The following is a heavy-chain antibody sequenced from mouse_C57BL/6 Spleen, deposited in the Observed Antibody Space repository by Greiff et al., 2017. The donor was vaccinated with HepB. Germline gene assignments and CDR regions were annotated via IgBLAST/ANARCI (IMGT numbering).Heavy chain of an antibody. Sequence: EAGGGLVQPKGSLKLSCAASGFSFNTYAMNWVRQAPGKGLEWVARIRSKSNNYATYYADSVKDRFTISRDDSESMLYLQMNNLKTEDTAMYYCVRQVGRGYFDVWGTGTTVTVSS. CDR2: IRSKSNNYAT. CDR3: VRQVGRGYFDV. D-gene: IGHD4-1*01. J-gene: IGHJ1*03. CDR1: GFSFNTYA. V-gene: IGHV10-1*01.